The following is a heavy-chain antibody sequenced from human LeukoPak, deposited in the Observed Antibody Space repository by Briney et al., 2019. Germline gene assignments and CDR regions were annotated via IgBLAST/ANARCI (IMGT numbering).Heavy chain of an antibody. CDR3: AKSTTRYDSSGYFDY. J-gene: IGHJ4*02. Sequence: GGSLRLSCAASGFTFSSYGMHWVRQAPGKGLEWVAVISYDGSNKYYADSVKGRFTISRDNSKNTLYLQMNSLRAEDTAVYYCAKSTTRYDSSGYFDYWGQGTLVTVSS. D-gene: IGHD3-22*01. CDR1: GFTFSSYG. CDR2: ISYDGSNK. V-gene: IGHV3-30*18.